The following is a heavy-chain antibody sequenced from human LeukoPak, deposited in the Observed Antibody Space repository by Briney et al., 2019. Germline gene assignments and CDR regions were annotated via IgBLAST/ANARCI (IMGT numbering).Heavy chain of an antibody. V-gene: IGHV3-48*04. CDR2: ISSSGSTI. CDR1: GFTFSSYS. D-gene: IGHD3-22*01. CDR3: ARAIVVVTRRFDP. Sequence: PGGSLRLSCAASGFTFSSYSMNWVRQAPGKGLEWVSYISSSGSTIYYADSVKGRFTISRDNAKNSLYLQMNSLRAEDTAVYYCARAIVVVTRRFDPWGQGTLVTVSS. J-gene: IGHJ5*02.